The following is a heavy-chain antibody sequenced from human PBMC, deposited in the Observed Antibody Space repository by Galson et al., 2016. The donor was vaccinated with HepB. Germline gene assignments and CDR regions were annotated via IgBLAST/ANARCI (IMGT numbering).Heavy chain of an antibody. J-gene: IGHJ4*02. CDR3: ARDSDTTGDF. Sequence: SVKVSCKASGYTFTSYQMHWVRQAPGQGLEWMGIINPTGGSTIYAEKFQGRLTMTRDKSTSTFYMDLSSLRSEDMAMYYCARDSDTTGDFWGQGTLVTVSS. V-gene: IGHV1-46*01. CDR2: INPTGGST. CDR1: GYTFTSYQ. D-gene: IGHD1-1*01.